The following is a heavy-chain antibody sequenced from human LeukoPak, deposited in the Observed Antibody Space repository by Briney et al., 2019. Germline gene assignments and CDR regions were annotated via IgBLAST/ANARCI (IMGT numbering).Heavy chain of an antibody. CDR3: ARSGYSYGRVFDY. V-gene: IGHV4-31*03. D-gene: IGHD5-18*01. CDR1: GGSIGSGGYY. J-gene: IGHJ4*02. CDR2: IYYSGST. Sequence: ASETLSLTCTVSGGSIGSGGYYWSWIRQHPGKGLEWIGYIYYSGSTYHNPSLKSRVTISVDTSKNQFSLKLSSVTAADTAVYYCARSGYSYGRVFDYWGQGTLVTVSS.